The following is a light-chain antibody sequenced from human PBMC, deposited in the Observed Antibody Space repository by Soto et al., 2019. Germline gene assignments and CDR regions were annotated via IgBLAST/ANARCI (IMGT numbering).Light chain of an antibody. CDR3: QSYDSSLSGWV. CDR1: SSNIGAGYD. J-gene: IGLJ3*02. V-gene: IGLV1-40*01. CDR2: GNS. Sequence: QSVLTQPPSVSGAPGQRVTISCTESSSNIGAGYDVHWYQQLPGTAPKLLIYGNSNRPSGVPDRFSGSKSGPSASLAITGLQAEDEADYSCQSYDSSLSGWVFGGGTQLTVL.